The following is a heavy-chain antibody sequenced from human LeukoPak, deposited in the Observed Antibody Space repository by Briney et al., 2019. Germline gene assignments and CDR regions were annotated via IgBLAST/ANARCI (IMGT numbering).Heavy chain of an antibody. CDR1: GFTFGSYD. D-gene: IGHD6-13*01. CDR2: IGTAGDT. Sequence: GGSLRLSCAASGFTFGSYDMHWVRQATGKGLEWVSAIGTAGDTYYPGSVKGRFTISRENAKNSLYLQMNSLRAEDTAVYYCARVGSSWFYLDYWGQGTLVTVSS. CDR3: ARVGSSWFYLDY. V-gene: IGHV3-13*01. J-gene: IGHJ4*02.